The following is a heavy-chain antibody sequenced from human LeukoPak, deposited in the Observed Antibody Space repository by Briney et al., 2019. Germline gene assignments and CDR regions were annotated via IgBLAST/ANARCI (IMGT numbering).Heavy chain of an antibody. CDR3: ARPYCSGGSCYSGAFDI. D-gene: IGHD2-15*01. V-gene: IGHV4-59*01. CDR1: GGSISSYY. J-gene: IGHJ3*02. Sequence: TSETLSLTCTVSGGSISSYYWSWIRQPPGKGLEWIGYIYYSGSTNYNPSLKSRVTISVDTSKNQFSLKLSSVTAADTAVYYCARPYCSGGSCYSGAFDIWGQGTMVTASS. CDR2: IYYSGST.